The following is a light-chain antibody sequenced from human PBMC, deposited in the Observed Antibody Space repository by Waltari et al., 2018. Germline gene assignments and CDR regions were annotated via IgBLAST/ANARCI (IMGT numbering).Light chain of an antibody. CDR2: YKSDSDK. Sequence: QAVLTQPPSLSASPGTSARLTCTLRSGFTVGTFIISWFQQKPGSPPQYLLRYKSDSDKNPGSGVPSRFSGSKDASANAAILLVSGLQSEDEADYFCLMWYNNAWIFGGGTKLTVL. CDR3: LMWYNNAWI. V-gene: IGLV5-45*01. CDR1: SGFTVGTFI. J-gene: IGLJ2*01.